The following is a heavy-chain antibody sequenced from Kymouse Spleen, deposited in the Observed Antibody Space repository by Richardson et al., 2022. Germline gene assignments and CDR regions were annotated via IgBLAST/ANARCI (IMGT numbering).Heavy chain of an antibody. CDR2: INHSGST. CDR1: GGSFSGYY. CDR3: ARGHSGSLRDYYYGMDV. V-gene: IGHV4-34*01. Sequence: QVQLQQWGAGLLKPSETLSLTCAVYGGSFSGYYWSWIRQPPGKGLEWIGEINHSGSTNYNPSLKSRVTISVDTSKNQFSLKLSSVTAADTAVYYCARGHSGSLRDYYYGMDVWGQGTTVTVSS. D-gene: IGHD1-26*01. J-gene: IGHJ6*02.